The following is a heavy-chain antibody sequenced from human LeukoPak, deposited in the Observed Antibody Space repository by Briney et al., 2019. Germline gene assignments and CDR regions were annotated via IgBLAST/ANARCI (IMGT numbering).Heavy chain of an antibody. CDR2: MNTDVSST. CDR1: GFTLSSYW. J-gene: IGHJ5*01. CDR3: ARGTGNFYDSSGYYFLDS. V-gene: IGHV3-74*01. Sequence: GGSLRLSCAGSGFTLSSYWMHWVRQAPGKGLVWVSRMNTDVSSTRYADFVKGRFTISRDNAKSTVYSQMNSLRADDTAVYYCARGTGNFYDSSGYYFLDSWGQGTLITVAS. D-gene: IGHD3-22*01.